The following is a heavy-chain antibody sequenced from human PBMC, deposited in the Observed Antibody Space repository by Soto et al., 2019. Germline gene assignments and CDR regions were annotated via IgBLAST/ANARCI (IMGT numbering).Heavy chain of an antibody. CDR1: GYTFTRYD. D-gene: IGHD3-3*02. J-gene: IGHJ6*02. V-gene: IGHV1-8*01. Sequence: GAAVKVSCKASGYTFTRYDINWVRQATGQGLEWMGWMNPNSGNTGYAQKFQGRVTMTRNTSISTAYMELSSLRSEDTAVYYCASYGAFIDGMDVWGQGTTVTVSS. CDR2: MNPNSGNT. CDR3: ASYGAFIDGMDV.